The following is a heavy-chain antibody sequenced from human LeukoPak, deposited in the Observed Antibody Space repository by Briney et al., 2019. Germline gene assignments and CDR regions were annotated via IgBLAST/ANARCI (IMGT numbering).Heavy chain of an antibody. V-gene: IGHV3-30*02. Sequence: GGSLRLSCAASGFTFSNYGMHWVRQAPGKGLEWVSFIQYDESSKYYADSVKGRFTISRDNSKNTLYLQMNSLRVDDTAVYYCAKLSIVVVTATNSFDIWGQGTMVTVSS. D-gene: IGHD2-21*02. CDR2: IQYDESSK. CDR3: AKLSIVVVTATNSFDI. J-gene: IGHJ3*02. CDR1: GFTFSNYG.